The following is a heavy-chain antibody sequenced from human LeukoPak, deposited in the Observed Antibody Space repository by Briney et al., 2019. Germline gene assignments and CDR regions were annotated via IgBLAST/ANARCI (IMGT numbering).Heavy chain of an antibody. V-gene: IGHV3-30*18. Sequence: PGGSLRLSCEASGFTFSSYGMHWVRQAPGKGLEWVAVILFDGSNKFYADSVKGRFTISRDNFKSTLYLQMNSLRAEDTAVYYCAKDFPGGNSPDAFDIWGQGTMVTVSS. CDR1: GFTFSSYG. CDR2: ILFDGSNK. J-gene: IGHJ3*02. D-gene: IGHD4-23*01. CDR3: AKDFPGGNSPDAFDI.